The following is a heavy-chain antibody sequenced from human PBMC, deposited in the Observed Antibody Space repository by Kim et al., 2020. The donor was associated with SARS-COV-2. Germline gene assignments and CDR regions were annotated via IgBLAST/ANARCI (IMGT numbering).Heavy chain of an antibody. D-gene: IGHD3-3*01. CDR3: AKDRLFNFWSGYHYYFDY. J-gene: IGHJ4*02. CDR1: GFTFSSYG. Sequence: GGSLRLSCAASGFTFSSYGMHWVRQAPGKGLEWVAVISYDGSNKYYADSVKGRFTISRDNSKNTLYLQMNSLRAEDTAVYYCAKDRLFNFWSGYHYYFDYWGQGTLVTVSS. V-gene: IGHV3-30*18. CDR2: ISYDGSNK.